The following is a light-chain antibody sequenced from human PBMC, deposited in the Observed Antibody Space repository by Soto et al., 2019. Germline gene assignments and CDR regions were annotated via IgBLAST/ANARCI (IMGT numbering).Light chain of an antibody. V-gene: IGKV3-20*01. Sequence: EVVLTQSPGTLSLYPGERATLSCRASQSVSSSYIAWYQQKPGQAPRLLIYGASSRATGIPDRFSGSGSGTDFTLTISRLEPDDFAVYYCQYYGSSPSWTFGQGTKVEIK. CDR2: GAS. CDR1: QSVSSSY. CDR3: QYYGSSPSWT. J-gene: IGKJ1*01.